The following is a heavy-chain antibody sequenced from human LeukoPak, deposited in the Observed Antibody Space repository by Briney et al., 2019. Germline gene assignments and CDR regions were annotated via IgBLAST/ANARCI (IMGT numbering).Heavy chain of an antibody. CDR1: GFTFSNAW. V-gene: IGHV3-15*01. CDR2: IKSKTDGGTT. D-gene: IGHD1-26*01. J-gene: IGHJ4*02. CDR3: TTDLIVGAPDFDY. Sequence: PGGSLRLSCAASGFTFSNAWMSWVRQAPGKGLEWVGRIKSKTDGGTTDYAAPVKGRFTISRDDSKNTLYLQMNSLKTEDTAVYYCTTDLIVGAPDFDYWGQGTLVTVYS.